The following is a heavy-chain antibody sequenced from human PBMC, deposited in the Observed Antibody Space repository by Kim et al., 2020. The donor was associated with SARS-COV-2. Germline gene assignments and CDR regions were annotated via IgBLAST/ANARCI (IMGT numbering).Heavy chain of an antibody. CDR3: GRAGTLGSSRRIYCFDY. CDR1: GFTFSSYW. V-gene: IGHV3-74*01. CDR2: INSDGSST. D-gene: IGHD6-13*01. J-gene: IGHJ4*02. Sequence: GGSLRLSCAASGFTFSSYWMHWVRQAPGKGLVWVSRINSDGSSTSYADSVKGRFTISRDNAKNTLYLQMNSLRAEDTAVYYCGRAGTLGSSRRIYCFDYCVQRTLVT.